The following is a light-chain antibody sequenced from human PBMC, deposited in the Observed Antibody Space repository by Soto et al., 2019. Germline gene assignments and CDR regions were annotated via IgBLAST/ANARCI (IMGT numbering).Light chain of an antibody. CDR2: KVS. V-gene: IGKV2-30*02. J-gene: IGKJ5*01. Sequence: DVVMTQSPLSLPVTLGQPASISCRSSQTLVHSDGNTYLIWFHQRPGQPPRRLIYKVSNRDSGVQDRFSGSGSGTDFTLKISRVEAEDVGVYYCMQGSYWPQVTFGQGTRLEIK. CDR1: QTLVHSDGNTY. CDR3: MQGSYWPQVT.